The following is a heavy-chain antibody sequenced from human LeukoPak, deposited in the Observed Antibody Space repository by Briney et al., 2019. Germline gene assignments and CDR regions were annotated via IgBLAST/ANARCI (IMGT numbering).Heavy chain of an antibody. CDR1: GFTFSSYA. J-gene: IGHJ4*02. D-gene: IGHD6-13*01. V-gene: IGHV3-30*04. Sequence: GGSLRLSCAASGFTFSSYAMHWVRQAPGKGLEWVAVISYDGSNKYYADSVKGRFTISRDNSKNTLYLQMNSLRAEDTAVYYRARGAAAGGFVFPATDYWGQGTLVTVSS. CDR3: ARGAAAGGFVFPATDY. CDR2: ISYDGSNK.